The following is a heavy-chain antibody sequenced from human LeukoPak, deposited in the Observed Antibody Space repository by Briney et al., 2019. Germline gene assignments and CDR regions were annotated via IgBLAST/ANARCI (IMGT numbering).Heavy chain of an antibody. J-gene: IGHJ3*02. CDR2: ISSSGSTI. D-gene: IGHD1-26*01. V-gene: IGHV3-11*01. Sequence: PGGSLRLSCAASGFTFSDYYMSWIRQAPGKGLEWVSYISSSGSTIYYADSVKGRFTISRDNAKNSLYLQMNSLRAEDTALYYCAKVLVGATGILNDAFDIWGQGTMVTVSS. CDR3: AKVLVGATGILNDAFDI. CDR1: GFTFSDYY.